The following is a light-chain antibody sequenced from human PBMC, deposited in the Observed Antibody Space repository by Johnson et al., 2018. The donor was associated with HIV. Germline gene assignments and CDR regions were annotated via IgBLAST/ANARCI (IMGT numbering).Light chain of an antibody. CDR3: GTWDSSLSAGGGGPYF. CDR2: DNN. CDR1: SSNIGNNY. J-gene: IGLJ1*01. V-gene: IGLV1-51*01. Sequence: QPVLTQPPSVSAAPGQKVTISCSGSSSNIGNNYVSWYQQLPGTAPKLLIYDNNKRPSGIPDRFSGSKSGTSATLGITGLQTGDEADYYCGTWDSSLSAGGGGPYFFGTGTKVTVL.